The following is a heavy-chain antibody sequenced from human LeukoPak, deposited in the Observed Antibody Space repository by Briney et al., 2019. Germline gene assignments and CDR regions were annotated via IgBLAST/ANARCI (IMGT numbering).Heavy chain of an antibody. V-gene: IGHV4-39*07. J-gene: IGHJ4*02. D-gene: IGHD1-26*01. CDR1: GGSISSSSYY. CDR3: ARVSSGSYNGPFDY. CDR2: IYTSGST. Sequence: PSETLSLTCTVSGGSISSSSYYWGWIRQPPGKGLEWIGRIYTSGSTNYNPSLKSRVTMSVDTSKNQFSLKLSSVTAADTAVYYCARVSSGSYNGPFDYWGQGTLVTVSS.